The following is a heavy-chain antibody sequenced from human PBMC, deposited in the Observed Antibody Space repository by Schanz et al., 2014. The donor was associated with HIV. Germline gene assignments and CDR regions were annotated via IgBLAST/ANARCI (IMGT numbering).Heavy chain of an antibody. CDR1: GFTFSSYG. CDR3: AKENPINYYSHGGPIDI. J-gene: IGHJ3*02. CDR2: ISYDGTNE. Sequence: QVQLVESGGGVVQPGRSLRLSCAASGFTFSSYGMHWVRQAPGKGLEWVAVISYDGTNEYYADSVKGRFTISRDNSKNTLYLQMNSLRAEDTAIYYCAKENPINYYSHGGPIDIWGQGTMLTVSS. V-gene: IGHV3-33*05. D-gene: IGHD3-10*01.